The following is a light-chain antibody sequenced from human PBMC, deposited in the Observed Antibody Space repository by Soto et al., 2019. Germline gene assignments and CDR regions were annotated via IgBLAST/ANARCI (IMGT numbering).Light chain of an antibody. V-gene: IGKV3-11*01. CDR1: QSFRGL. Sequence: EIVLPQSPVTLSLSPGERATLPCSASQSFRGLLAWYQQKPGQAPRLLIYDAYNRATGIPARFSGRVSGTDFTLTISSLEPEDSAVYYCQQRHMWPITFGQGTRLEI. CDR3: QQRHMWPIT. J-gene: IGKJ5*01. CDR2: DAY.